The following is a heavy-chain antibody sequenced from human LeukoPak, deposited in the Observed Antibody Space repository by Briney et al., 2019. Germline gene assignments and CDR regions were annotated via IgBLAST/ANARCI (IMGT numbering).Heavy chain of an antibody. CDR1: GGSISSYY. V-gene: IGHV4-4*07. J-gene: IGHJ6*02. CDR2: IYTSGST. D-gene: IGHD3-10*01. CDR3: ARAYMVRGVPYYYYGMDV. Sequence: SETLSLTCTVSGGSISSYYWSWIRQPAGKGLEWIGRIYTSGSTNYNPSLKSRVTMSVDTSKNQFSLKLSSVTAADTAVYYCARAYMVRGVPYYYYGMDVWGQGTTVTVSS.